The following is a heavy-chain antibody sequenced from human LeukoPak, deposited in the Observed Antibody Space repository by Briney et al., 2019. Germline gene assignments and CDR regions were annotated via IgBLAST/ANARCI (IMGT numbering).Heavy chain of an antibody. CDR3: AKDWRRIVVVGPITRHGNNMAV. Sequence: GESLRLSCTASGFTFSNYGMHWVRQAPGKGREWGAFIRYDGSNKYFADSLKGRFTISRDNSKNTLYLQMNRLSPEDTAVYYCAKDWRRIVVVGPITRHGNNMAVWGKGTTVTISS. V-gene: IGHV3-30*02. CDR2: IRYDGSNK. J-gene: IGHJ6*03. CDR1: GFTFSNYG. D-gene: IGHD2-15*01.